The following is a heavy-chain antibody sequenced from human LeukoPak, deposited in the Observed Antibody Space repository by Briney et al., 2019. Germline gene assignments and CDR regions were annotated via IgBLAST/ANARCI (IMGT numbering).Heavy chain of an antibody. CDR3: ARDLGPHVVGSVY. Sequence: HSGGSLRLSCEASGFSFSGYWMHWVRQVPGKGLEWVAFIRYDGSNKYYADSVKGRFTISRDNSKNTLYLQMNSLRAEDTAVYYCARDLGPHVVGSVYWGQGTLVTVSS. CDR2: IRYDGSNK. D-gene: IGHD2-15*01. V-gene: IGHV3-30*02. CDR1: GFSFSGYW. J-gene: IGHJ4*02.